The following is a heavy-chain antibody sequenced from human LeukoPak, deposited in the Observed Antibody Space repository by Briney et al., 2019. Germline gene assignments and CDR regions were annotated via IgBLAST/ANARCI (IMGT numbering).Heavy chain of an antibody. D-gene: IGHD3-22*01. CDR3: ARDVPYYDSSGYYQPAHFDY. CDR2: INPSGGST. V-gene: IGHV1-46*01. J-gene: IGHJ4*02. CDR1: GYTFTSYY. Sequence: ASVKVSCKASGYTFTSYYMHWVRQAPGQGLEWMGIINPSGGSTSYAQKFQGRVTMTRDTSTSTVYMELSSLRSEDTAVYYCARDVPYYDSSGYYQPAHFDYWCQGTLVTVSS.